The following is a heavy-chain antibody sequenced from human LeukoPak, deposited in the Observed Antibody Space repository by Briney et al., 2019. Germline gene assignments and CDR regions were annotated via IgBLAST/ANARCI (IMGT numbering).Heavy chain of an antibody. J-gene: IGHJ5*02. Sequence: GASVKVSCKASGYTFTSYDINWVRQATGQGLEWMGWMNPNSGNTGYAQKFQGRVTITRNTSISTAYMELSSLRSEDTAIYYCARDNSVDDNAWWFDPWGQGTLVTVSS. CDR1: GYTFTSYD. V-gene: IGHV1-8*03. CDR3: ARDNSVDDNAWWFDP. CDR2: MNPNSGNT. D-gene: IGHD3-22*01.